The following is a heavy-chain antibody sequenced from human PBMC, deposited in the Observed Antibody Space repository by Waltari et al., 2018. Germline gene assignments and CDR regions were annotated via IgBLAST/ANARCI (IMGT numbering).Heavy chain of an antibody. CDR2: ISTSGST. J-gene: IGHJ4*02. CDR1: GGSISSVSYD. Sequence: QVQLQESGPGLVKPSQTLSLTCTAAGGSISSVSYDWRWIRRPAGKGLEWIGRISTSGSTNYNPSLKSRFTISVDTSKNQFSLKLSSVTAADTAVYYCARARIAVADYWGQGTLVTVSS. V-gene: IGHV4-61*02. CDR3: ARARIAVADY. D-gene: IGHD6-19*01.